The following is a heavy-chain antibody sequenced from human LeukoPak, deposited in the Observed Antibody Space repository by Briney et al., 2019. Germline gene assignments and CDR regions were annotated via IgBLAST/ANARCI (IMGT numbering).Heavy chain of an antibody. Sequence: PSETLPLTCAVSGDSISSSRYYWGWIRQPPGKGLEWIGTIYYSGTTYYNPSLKSRLTISVDTSKNQFSLKLSSVTAADTAVYYCARLGWIQLWARKNPYYFDYWGQGTLVTVSS. D-gene: IGHD5-18*01. V-gene: IGHV4-39*01. CDR2: IYYSGTT. J-gene: IGHJ4*02. CDR3: ARLGWIQLWARKNPYYFDY. CDR1: GDSISSSRYY.